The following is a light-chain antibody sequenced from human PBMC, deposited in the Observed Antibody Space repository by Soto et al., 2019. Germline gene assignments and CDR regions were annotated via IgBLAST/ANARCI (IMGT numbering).Light chain of an antibody. CDR3: QQYNSYSST. CDR2: KAS. Sequence: IQMTQNTSTLSASVGDRVTITCRASQSISSWLAWYQQKPGKAPKLLIYKASSLESGVPSRFSGSGSGTEFTLTISSLQPDDFATYYCQQYNSYSSTFGQGTKVDIK. J-gene: IGKJ1*01. V-gene: IGKV1-5*03. CDR1: QSISSW.